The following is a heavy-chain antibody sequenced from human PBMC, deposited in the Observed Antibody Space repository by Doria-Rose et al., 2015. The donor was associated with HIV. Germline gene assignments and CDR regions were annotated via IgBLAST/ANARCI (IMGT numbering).Heavy chain of an antibody. D-gene: IGHD6-6*01. CDR2: INHSGST. J-gene: IGHJ4*02. CDR3: ARAYSSSRHCDY. V-gene: IGHV4-34*01. Sequence: SLNCAVYGGSFSGYYWNWIRQPPGKGPEWIGEINHSGSTNYNPSLKSRVTISEDMSKNQFSLNLTSVTAADTAVYYCARAYSSSRHCDYWGQGSLVTVSS. CDR1: GGSFSGYY.